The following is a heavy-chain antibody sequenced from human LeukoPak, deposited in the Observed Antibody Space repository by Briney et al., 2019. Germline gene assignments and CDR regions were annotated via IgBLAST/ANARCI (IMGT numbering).Heavy chain of an antibody. J-gene: IGHJ4*02. CDR1: GGSISSSSYY. CDR3: ARHLRIAGADFDY. D-gene: IGHD1-26*01. CDR2: IYYSGST. Sequence: SETLSLTCTVSGGSISSSSYYWGWIRQPPGKGLEWIGSIYYSGSTYYNPSLKSRVTISVDTSKNQFSLKLSSVTAADTAAYYCARHLRIAGADFDYWGQGTLVTVSS. V-gene: IGHV4-39*01.